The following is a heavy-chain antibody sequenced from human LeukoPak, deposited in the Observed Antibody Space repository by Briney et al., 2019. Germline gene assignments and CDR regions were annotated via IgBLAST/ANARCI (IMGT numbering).Heavy chain of an antibody. CDR1: GYSISSGYY. D-gene: IGHD3-10*01. CDR3: ARGPNMVRA. V-gene: IGHV4-34*01. CDR2: INHSGST. J-gene: IGHJ4*02. Sequence: PSETLSLTCAVSGYSISSGYYWSWIRQPPGKGLEWIGEINHSGSTNYNPSLKSRVTISVDTSKNQFSLKLSSVTAADTAVYYCARGPNMVRAWGQGTLVTVSS.